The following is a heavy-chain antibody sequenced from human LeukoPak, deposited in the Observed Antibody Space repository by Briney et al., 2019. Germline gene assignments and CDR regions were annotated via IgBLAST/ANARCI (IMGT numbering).Heavy chain of an antibody. J-gene: IGHJ6*03. CDR1: GGSFSGHY. CDR3: ARNLALATISYYMDV. CDR2: ISHSGNT. D-gene: IGHD1-26*01. Sequence: SETLSPTCAVYGGSFSGHYWSWIRQPPGEGLEWIGEISHSGNTNYNPSLKSRVTISIDTSKDNFSLKLSSVTAADTAVYYCARNLALATISYYMDVWAKGTTVTVSS. V-gene: IGHV4-34*01.